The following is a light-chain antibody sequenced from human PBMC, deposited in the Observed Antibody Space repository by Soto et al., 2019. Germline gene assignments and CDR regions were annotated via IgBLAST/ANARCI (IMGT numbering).Light chain of an antibody. CDR1: RDINRW. J-gene: IGKJ2*01. CDR3: QQATSFPYT. V-gene: IGKV1-12*01. CDR2: TAS. Sequence: DIQMTQSPSSVSASVGDRVTITCRASRDINRWLACYQQKPGKAPKLLIYTASSLQSGVPSRFSGSGSGTDFTLTITSLQPEDSATYYCQQATSFPYTLGQGTKLEIK.